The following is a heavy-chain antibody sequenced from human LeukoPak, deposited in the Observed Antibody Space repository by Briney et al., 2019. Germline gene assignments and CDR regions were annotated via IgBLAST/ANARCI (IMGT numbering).Heavy chain of an antibody. D-gene: IGHD6-6*01. J-gene: IGHJ4*02. CDR2: IGGSGGST. CDR1: GFTFSSYA. V-gene: IGHV3-23*01. Sequence: PGGSLRLSCEASGFTFSSYAMSWVRQAPGKGLEWVSSIGGSGGSTYYVDSVKGRFTISRDNFKNTLYLQMNSLRAEDTAVYYCAEDRSTIAAPCDQWGQGTLVTVSS. CDR3: AEDRSTIAAPCDQ.